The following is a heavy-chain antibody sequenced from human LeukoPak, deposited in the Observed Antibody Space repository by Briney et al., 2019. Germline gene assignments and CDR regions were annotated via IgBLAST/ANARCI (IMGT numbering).Heavy chain of an antibody. CDR1: GFTFRKHG. CDR2: ISPSGDIT. D-gene: IGHD3-10*01. V-gene: IGHV3-23*01. J-gene: IGHJ4*02. CDR3: AKDVAWIRFGE. Sequence: GGTLRLSCAASGFTFRKHGMNWVRQAPGKGLEWVSGISPSGDITYYADSVKGRFTISRDNSKNTLYLEVISLTAEDTAVYYCAKDVAWIRFGEWSQGTLVTVSS.